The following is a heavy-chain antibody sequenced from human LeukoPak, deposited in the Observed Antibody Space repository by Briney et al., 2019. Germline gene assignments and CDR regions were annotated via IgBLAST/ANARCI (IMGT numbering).Heavy chain of an antibody. CDR1: GFTFSDYY. J-gene: IGHJ4*02. CDR3: ATTQPADSSGWYGPNYYFDY. D-gene: IGHD6-19*01. V-gene: IGHV3-11*04. CDR2: ISSSGSTI. Sequence: GGSLRLSCAASGFTFSDYYMSWIRQAPGKGLEWVSYISSSGSTIYYADSVKGRFTISRDNAKNSLYLQMNSLRAEDTAVYYCATTQPADSSGWYGPNYYFDYWGQGTLVTVSS.